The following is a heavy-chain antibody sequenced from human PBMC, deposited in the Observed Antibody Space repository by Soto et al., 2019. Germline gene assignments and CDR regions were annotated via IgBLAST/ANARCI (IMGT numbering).Heavy chain of an antibody. J-gene: IGHJ6*02. CDR2: IYYSGST. CDR1: GGSISSYY. V-gene: IGHV4-59*01. Sequence: SETLSLTCTVSGGSISSYYWSWIRQPPGKGLEWIGYIYYSGSTNYNPSLKSRVTISVDTSKNQFSLKLSSVTAADTAVYYCARDRIEAAGPGYGMDVWGQGTTVTVSS. D-gene: IGHD6-13*01. CDR3: ARDRIEAAGPGYGMDV.